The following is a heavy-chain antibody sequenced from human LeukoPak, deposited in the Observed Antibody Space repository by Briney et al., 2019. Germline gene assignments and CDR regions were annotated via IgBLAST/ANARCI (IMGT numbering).Heavy chain of an antibody. J-gene: IGHJ4*03. CDR3: ARDGPYTIFGVYYFDY. CDR2: ISGSGGST. Sequence: PGGSLRLSCAASGFTFSSYAMSWVRQAPGKGLEWVSAISGSGGSTYYADSVKGRFTISRDNSKNALYLQMNSLRVEDTAVYYCARDGPYTIFGVYYFDYWGQGTMVTVSS. CDR1: GFTFSSYA. V-gene: IGHV3-23*01. D-gene: IGHD3-3*01.